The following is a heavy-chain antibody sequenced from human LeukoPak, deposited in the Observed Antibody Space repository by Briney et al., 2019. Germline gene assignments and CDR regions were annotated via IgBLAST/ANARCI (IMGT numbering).Heavy chain of an antibody. CDR2: ISAYNGNT. CDR1: GYTFTSHG. Sequence: ASVKVSCKASGYTFTSHGISWVRQAPGQGLEWMGWISAYNGNTNYAQKLQGRVTMTTDTSTSTAYMELRSLRSDDTAVYYCARESWKQWLVRGWFDPWGQGTLVTVSS. J-gene: IGHJ5*02. D-gene: IGHD6-19*01. V-gene: IGHV1-18*01. CDR3: ARESWKQWLVRGWFDP.